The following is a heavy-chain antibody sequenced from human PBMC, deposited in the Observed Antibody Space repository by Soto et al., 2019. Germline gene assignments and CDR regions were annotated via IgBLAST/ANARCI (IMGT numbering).Heavy chain of an antibody. D-gene: IGHD3-10*01. Sequence: GESLKTPCTGPGYSFSTYWIARVRQMPGKGLEWMGIIYPGDSDTRYSPSFHGEVTISADTSTKTAYLQWSSLKASDTAIYYCARLPRFLWFGALTSRACCFNYWGPGTLVTVSS. CDR1: GYSFSTYW. V-gene: IGHV5-51*01. CDR3: ARLPRFLWFGALTSRACCFNY. CDR2: IYPGDSDT. J-gene: IGHJ4*02.